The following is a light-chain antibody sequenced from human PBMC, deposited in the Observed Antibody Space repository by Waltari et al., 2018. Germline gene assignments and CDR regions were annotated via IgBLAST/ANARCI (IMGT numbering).Light chain of an antibody. Sequence: QSALTQPAFVSGSRRQPITISCTGASSAVVGDNYVSWDQHHPGSVPNPLIYEVTNRPSDISTRFSGAKSGNTASLVISGVQAEDEADYYCSSYSTSKTPVVFGGGTKLTV. V-gene: IGLV2-14*01. CDR3: SSYSTSKTPVV. CDR2: EVT. J-gene: IGLJ2*01. CDR1: SSAVVGDNY.